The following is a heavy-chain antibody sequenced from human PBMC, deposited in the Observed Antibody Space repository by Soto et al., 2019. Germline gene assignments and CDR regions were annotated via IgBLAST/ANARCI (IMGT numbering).Heavy chain of an antibody. V-gene: IGHV3-15*07. Sequence: GGSLRLSCAASGFSFTNAWMNWVRQAPGKGLEWVGRIKSKTDGGTTDYTAPVKGRFTISRDDSKTTLYLQMNSLKVEDTAVYYCTTGMSGPKNLWGQGTLVTVSS. CDR1: GFSFTNAW. J-gene: IGHJ4*02. CDR2: IKSKTDGGTT. D-gene: IGHD6-25*01. CDR3: TTGMSGPKNL.